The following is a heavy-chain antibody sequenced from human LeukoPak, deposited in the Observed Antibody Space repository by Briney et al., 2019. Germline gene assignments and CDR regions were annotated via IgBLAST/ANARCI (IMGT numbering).Heavy chain of an antibody. CDR3: ARDQRTMIEYFQH. V-gene: IGHV3-33*01. D-gene: IGHD3-22*01. Sequence: GRTLRLSCAASGFTFSSYGMHWVRQAPGKGLEWVAVIWFDGSNKDYADSVKGRFTISRDNSKNTLFLQMNSLRAEDTAIYYCARDQRTMIEYFQHWGQGTLVTVSS. J-gene: IGHJ1*01. CDR2: IWFDGSNK. CDR1: GFTFSSYG.